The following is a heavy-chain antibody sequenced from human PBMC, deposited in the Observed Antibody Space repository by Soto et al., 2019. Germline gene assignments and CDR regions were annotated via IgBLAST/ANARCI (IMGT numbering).Heavy chain of an antibody. CDR2: IYWDDDK. CDR1: GFSLSTSGVG. Sequence: QITLKESGPTLVKPTQTLTLTCTFSGFSLSTSGVGVGWIRQPPGKALEWLALIYWDDDKRYSPSLKSRLTITKDTSKTQVVLTMTNMDPVDTATYYCAHSLSQQLVRLWYFDLWGRGTLVTVSS. D-gene: IGHD6-13*01. CDR3: AHSLSQQLVRLWYFDL. V-gene: IGHV2-5*02. J-gene: IGHJ2*01.